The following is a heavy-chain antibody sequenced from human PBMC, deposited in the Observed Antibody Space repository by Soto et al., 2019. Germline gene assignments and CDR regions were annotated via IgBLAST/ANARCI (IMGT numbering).Heavy chain of an antibody. CDR2: ISGSGGST. CDR1: GFTFSSYA. CDR3: AKDRVGSGYYDGGPYFDY. D-gene: IGHD3-3*01. J-gene: IGHJ4*02. V-gene: IGHV3-23*01. Sequence: EVQLLESGGGLVQPGGSLRLSCAASGFTFSSYAMSWVRQAPGKGLEWVSAISGSGGSTYYADSVKGRFTISRDNSKNTLYLQMNSLRAEDTAVYYCAKDRVGSGYYDGGPYFDYWGQGTLVTVSS.